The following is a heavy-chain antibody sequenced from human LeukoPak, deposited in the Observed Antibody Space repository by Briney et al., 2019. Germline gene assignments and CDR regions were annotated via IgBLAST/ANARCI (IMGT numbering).Heavy chain of an antibody. Sequence: VASVKVSCKASGGTFSSYAISWVRQAPGQGLEWMGRINPNSGVTRYAQNLQGRVTMTRDTSITTAYMELNRLISDDTVVYYCARETTVVTPNHDAFDIWGQGTMVTVSS. CDR2: INPNSGVT. CDR3: ARETTVVTPNHDAFDI. CDR1: GGTFSSYA. D-gene: IGHD4-23*01. V-gene: IGHV1-2*05. J-gene: IGHJ3*02.